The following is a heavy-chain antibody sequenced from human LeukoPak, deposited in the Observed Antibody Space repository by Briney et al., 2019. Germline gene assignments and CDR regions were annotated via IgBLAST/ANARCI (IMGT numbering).Heavy chain of an antibody. V-gene: IGHV4-34*01. CDR3: ARRRRITMVRGVIPDVFDI. J-gene: IGHJ3*02. Sequence: SETLSLTCAVYGGSFSGFHWNWIRQPPGKGLEWIGETNHSGSTNYNPSPKSRVTISVDTSKNQSSLKLSSVTAADTAVYYCARRRRITMVRGVIPDVFDIWGQGTMVTVSS. CDR1: GGSFSGFH. CDR2: TNHSGST. D-gene: IGHD3-10*01.